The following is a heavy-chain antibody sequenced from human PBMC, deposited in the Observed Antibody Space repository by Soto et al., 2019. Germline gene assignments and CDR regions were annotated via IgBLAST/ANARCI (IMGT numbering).Heavy chain of an antibody. CDR2: ISAYNGNT. Sequence: QVQLVQSGAEVKKPGASVKVSCKASGYTFTSYGISWVRQAPGQGLEWMGWISAYNGNTNYAQKLQGRVTMTTDTSTSTAYMELRSLRSDDKAVYYCARDDKYYDFWSGYTPRGAFDLWCQGTMVTVSS. D-gene: IGHD3-3*01. V-gene: IGHV1-18*01. J-gene: IGHJ3*01. CDR1: GYTFTSYG. CDR3: ARDDKYYDFWSGYTPRGAFDL.